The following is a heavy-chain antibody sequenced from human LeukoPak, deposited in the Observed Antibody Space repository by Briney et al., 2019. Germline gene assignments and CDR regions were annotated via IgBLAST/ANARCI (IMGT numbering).Heavy chain of an antibody. D-gene: IGHD2-2*01. CDR1: GGSISNSNYY. CDR3: ARIPTNAVPAAHNGFDI. Sequence: SETLSLTCTVSGGSISNSNYYWDWIRQPPGKGLEWIGNIYYSGSTYYNPSLRSRVTISVDTSKNQFSLKLSSVTAADTAVYYCARIPTNAVPAAHNGFDIWGQGTMLTVSS. V-gene: IGHV4-39*01. J-gene: IGHJ3*02. CDR2: IYYSGST.